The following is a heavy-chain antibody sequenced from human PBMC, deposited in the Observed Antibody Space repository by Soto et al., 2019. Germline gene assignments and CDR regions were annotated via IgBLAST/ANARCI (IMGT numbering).Heavy chain of an antibody. J-gene: IGHJ4*02. V-gene: IGHV3-53*01. Sequence: LRLSCAASGFTVSSNYMSWVRQAPGKGLEWVSVIYSGGSTYYADSVKGRFTISRDNSKNTLYLQMNSLRAEDTAVYYCARFYYDSSGYYRHFDYWGQGTLVTVSS. D-gene: IGHD3-22*01. CDR2: IYSGGST. CDR3: ARFYYDSSGYYRHFDY. CDR1: GFTVSSNY.